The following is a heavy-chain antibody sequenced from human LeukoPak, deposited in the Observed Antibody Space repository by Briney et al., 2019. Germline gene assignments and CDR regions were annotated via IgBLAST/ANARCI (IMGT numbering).Heavy chain of an antibody. Sequence: ASVKVSCKASGYTFTGYYMHWVRQAPGQGLEWMEWINPNSGGTNYAQKFQGRVTMTRDTSISTAYMELSRLRSDDTAVYYCARDQYGGNSRGDYWGQGTLVTVSS. CDR1: GYTFTGYY. D-gene: IGHD4-23*01. V-gene: IGHV1-2*02. J-gene: IGHJ4*02. CDR3: ARDQYGGNSRGDY. CDR2: INPNSGGT.